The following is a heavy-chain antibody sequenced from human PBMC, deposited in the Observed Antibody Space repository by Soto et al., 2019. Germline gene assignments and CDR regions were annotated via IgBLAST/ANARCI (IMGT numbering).Heavy chain of an antibody. CDR2: ISSSSAYI. J-gene: IGHJ4*02. V-gene: IGHV3-21*01. CDR1: GGTFSTYS. D-gene: IGHD5-12*01. Sequence: GGSVRLSCTSSGGTFSTYSFNWVRQAPGKGLEWVSSISSSSAYIYYADSVKGRFTSSRDNAKNSLYLHMSSLRAEDTAVYYCATTTGDYWGQGTLVTVSS. CDR3: ATTTGDY.